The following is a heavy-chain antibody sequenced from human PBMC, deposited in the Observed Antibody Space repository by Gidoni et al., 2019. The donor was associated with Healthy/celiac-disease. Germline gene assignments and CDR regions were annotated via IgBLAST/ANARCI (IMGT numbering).Heavy chain of an antibody. CDR1: GFTFSSYA. J-gene: IGHJ4*02. D-gene: IGHD3-22*01. V-gene: IGHV3-23*01. CDR2: ISGSGGST. Sequence: EVQLLESGGGLVQPGGSLRLSWAASGFTFSSYAMSWVRQAPGKGLEWVSAISGSGGSTYYADSVKGRFTISRDNSKNTLYLQMNSLRAEDTAVYYCAKDREGTRYYYDSSGYHTLPIPDYWGQGTLVTVSS. CDR3: AKDREGTRYYYDSSGYHTLPIPDY.